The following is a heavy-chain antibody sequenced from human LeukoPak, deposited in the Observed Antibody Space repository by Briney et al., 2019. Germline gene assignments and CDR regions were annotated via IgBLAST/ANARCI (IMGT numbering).Heavy chain of an antibody. V-gene: IGHV3-7*01. Sequence: GGSLRLSCAASGFTFSSYWMNWVRRAPGKGLEWVANIEQDGSKKYYVDSVKGRFTISRDNAKNSLYLQMNSLRADDTAVYYCARDLSAKDDYWGQGTLVTVSS. CDR1: GFTFSSYW. J-gene: IGHJ4*02. CDR2: IEQDGSKK. CDR3: ARDLSAKDDY.